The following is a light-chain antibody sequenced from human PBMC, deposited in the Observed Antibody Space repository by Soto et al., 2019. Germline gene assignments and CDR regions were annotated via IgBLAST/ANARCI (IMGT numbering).Light chain of an antibody. Sequence: DIQMTQSPSTVSASVGDRVTITCRASQSISSWLAWYQQKPGKAPKLLIYKASSLESGVPSRFSGSGSGTEFTLTISSLQPDDFATYYCQQYNNYWTFGQGTKVEIK. CDR2: KAS. CDR1: QSISSW. V-gene: IGKV1-5*03. J-gene: IGKJ1*01. CDR3: QQYNNYWT.